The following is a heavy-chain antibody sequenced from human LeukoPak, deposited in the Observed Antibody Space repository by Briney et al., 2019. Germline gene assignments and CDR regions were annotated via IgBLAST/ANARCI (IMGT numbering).Heavy chain of an antibody. CDR1: GGSISSYY. D-gene: IGHD4-11*01. CDR3: ARLQYRYYYMDV. J-gene: IGHJ6*03. V-gene: IGHV4-59*01. Sequence: PSETLSLTCTVSGGSISSYYWSWIRQPPGKGLEWIGYIYYSGSTNYNPSLKSRVTISVDTSKNQFSLKLSSVTAADTAAYYCARLQYRYYYMDVWGKGTTVTVSS. CDR2: IYYSGST.